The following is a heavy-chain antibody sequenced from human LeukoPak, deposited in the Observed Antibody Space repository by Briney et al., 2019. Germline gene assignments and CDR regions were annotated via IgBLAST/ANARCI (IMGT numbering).Heavy chain of an antibody. CDR2: INPSGGST. V-gene: IGHV1-46*01. J-gene: IGHJ3*02. CDR1: GYTFTSYY. Sequence: GASVKVSCKAPGYTFTSYYMHWVRQAPGQGLEWMGIINPSGGSTSYAQKFQGRVTMTRDTSTSTVYMELSSLRSEDTAVYYCARVSSHVNPFDAFDIWGQGTMVTVSS. CDR3: ARVSSHVNPFDAFDI.